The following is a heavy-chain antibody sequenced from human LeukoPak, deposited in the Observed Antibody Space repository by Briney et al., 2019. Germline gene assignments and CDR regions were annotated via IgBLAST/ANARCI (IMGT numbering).Heavy chain of an antibody. CDR1: GDFISSTSYY. J-gene: IGHJ4*02. Sequence: KTSETLSLTCTVSGDFISSTSYYWGWIRQSPGKGLEWIGSIYYSGNTYYNPSLKSRVTISVDTSKNQFSLKLSSVTAADTAVYYCARVSGYSSSWYSHSRTYYFDYWGQGTLVTVSS. D-gene: IGHD6-13*01. CDR2: IYYSGNT. CDR3: ARVSGYSSSWYSHSRTYYFDY. V-gene: IGHV4-39*07.